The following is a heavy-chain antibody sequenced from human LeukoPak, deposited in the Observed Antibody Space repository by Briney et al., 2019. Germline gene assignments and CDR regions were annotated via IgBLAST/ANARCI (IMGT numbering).Heavy chain of an antibody. V-gene: IGHV4-4*07. J-gene: IGHJ6*03. CDR3: AREVVPAAFYYYYMDV. D-gene: IGHD2-2*01. Sequence: SETLSLTCTVSGGSISSYYWSWIRQPAGKGLEWIGRIYTSGSTNYNPSLKSRVTMLVDTSKNQFSLKLSSVTAADTAVYYCAREVVPAAFYYYYMDVWGKGTTVTVSS. CDR1: GGSISSYY. CDR2: IYTSGST.